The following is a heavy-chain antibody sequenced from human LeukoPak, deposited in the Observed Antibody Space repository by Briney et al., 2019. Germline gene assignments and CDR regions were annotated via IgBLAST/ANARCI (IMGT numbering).Heavy chain of an antibody. D-gene: IGHD6-13*01. J-gene: IGHJ4*02. CDR3: AREPSGAAAGGNSFDY. V-gene: IGHV3-7*01. Sequence: GGSLRLSCAASGFTFNTYWMSWVRQAPGKGLEWVANIKQDGSEKYYVDSVRGRFTISRDDAKNSLYLQMNSLTAEDTAVYYCAREPSGAAAGGNSFDYWGQGTLVIVSS. CDR1: GFTFNTYW. CDR2: IKQDGSEK.